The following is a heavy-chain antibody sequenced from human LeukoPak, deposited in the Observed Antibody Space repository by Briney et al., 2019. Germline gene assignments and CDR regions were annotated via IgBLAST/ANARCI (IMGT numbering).Heavy chain of an antibody. CDR2: IIPILGIA. Sequence: SVKVSCKASGGTFSSYVISWVRQAPGQGLEWMGRIIPILGIANYAQKFQGRVTITADKSTSTAYMELSSLRSEETAMYYCASPPADYYDSRDYFDYWGQGTLVTVSS. J-gene: IGHJ4*02. CDR1: GGTFSSYV. D-gene: IGHD3-22*01. V-gene: IGHV1-69*04. CDR3: ASPPADYYDSRDYFDY.